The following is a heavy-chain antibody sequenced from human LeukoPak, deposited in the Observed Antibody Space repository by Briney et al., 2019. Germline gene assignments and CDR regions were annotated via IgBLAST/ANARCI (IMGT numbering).Heavy chain of an antibody. CDR1: GFTFSSYA. CDR2: ISYDGSNK. J-gene: IGHJ4*02. V-gene: IGHV3-30*04. D-gene: IGHD1-14*01. CDR3: ARDLGMTEPSY. Sequence: PGRSLRLSCAASGFTFSSYAMHWVRQAPGKGLEWVAVISYDGSNKYYADSVKGRFTISRDNSKNTLYLQMNSLRAEDTAVYYCARDLGMTEPSYWGQGTLVTVSS.